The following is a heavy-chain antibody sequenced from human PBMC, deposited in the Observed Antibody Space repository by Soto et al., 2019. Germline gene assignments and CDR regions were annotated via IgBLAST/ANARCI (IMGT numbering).Heavy chain of an antibody. J-gene: IGHJ4*02. Sequence: PSETLSLTCAVSGGSISSNDWWSWVRQPPGEGLEWIGEIYHSGSTNYNPSLKSRVTISLDKSKNQFSLTLRSVTAADTAVYYCARHGDGTTCPDYWGQGTLVTVSS. V-gene: IGHV4-4*02. CDR3: ARHGDGTTCPDY. D-gene: IGHD1-1*01. CDR2: IYHSGST. CDR1: GGSISSNDW.